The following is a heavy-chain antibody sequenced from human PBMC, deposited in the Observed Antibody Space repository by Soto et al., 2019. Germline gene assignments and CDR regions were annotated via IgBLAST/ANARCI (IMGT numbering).Heavy chain of an antibody. V-gene: IGHV4-30-4*08. Sequence: SETLSLTCTVSGGSISSSEFYWSWILQPPGEGLEWLGHIYYNGNTYYNPSLTSRLTMSLDTSQNQFSLHLTSVIAADSALYFCARATTVTSSFFFYGLDVWGQGTTVT. D-gene: IGHD4-17*01. CDR2: IYYNGNT. CDR1: GGSISSSEFY. J-gene: IGHJ6*02. CDR3: ARATTVTSSFFFYGLDV.